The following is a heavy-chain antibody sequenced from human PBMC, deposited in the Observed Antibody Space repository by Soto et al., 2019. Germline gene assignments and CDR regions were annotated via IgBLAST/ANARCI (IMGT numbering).Heavy chain of an antibody. CDR3: AGDSPPPRE. J-gene: IGHJ4*02. Sequence: QVQLVQSGAEVKKPGASVKVSCKASGYTFTSYHITWVRQAPGQGLEWMGWISAYNGNTNYAQKLQGRVTMTTDTHTSPACVELRSPRANDRAVYYCAGDSPPPREWGQGTRVTVSS. CDR2: ISAYNGNT. V-gene: IGHV1-18*01. CDR1: GYTFTSYH.